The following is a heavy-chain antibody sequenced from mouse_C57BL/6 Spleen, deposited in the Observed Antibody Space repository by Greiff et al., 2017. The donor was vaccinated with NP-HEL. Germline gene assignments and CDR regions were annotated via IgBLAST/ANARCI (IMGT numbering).Heavy chain of an antibody. V-gene: IGHV5-9-1*02. CDR2: ISSGGVYI. D-gene: IGHD2-4*01. CDR3: TRDSRGDDYDVVYFDD. Sequence: EVKLVESGEGLVKPGGSLKLSCAASGFTFSSYAMSWVRQTPEKRLEWVAYISSGGVYIYYADTVKGRFTISRDNARNPLYLQMSSLKSEDTAMYYCTRDSRGDDYDVVYFDDWGQGTTLTVSS. CDR1: GFTFSSYA. J-gene: IGHJ2*01.